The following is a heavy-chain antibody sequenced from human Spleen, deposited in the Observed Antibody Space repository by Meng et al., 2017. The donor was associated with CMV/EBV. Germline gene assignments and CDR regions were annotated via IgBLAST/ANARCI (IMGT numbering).Heavy chain of an antibody. Sequence: GESLKISCAASGFTFSLYGMHWVRQAPGKGLEWVAVTWHDGTNKYYADSVRGRFTISRDNSKDTLYLQLNSLRAEDTAVYYCARGTGSGWSGAFDIWGQGTMVTVSS. J-gene: IGHJ3*02. CDR3: ARGTGSGWSGAFDI. CDR2: TWHDGTNK. V-gene: IGHV3-33*01. CDR1: GFTFSLYG. D-gene: IGHD6-19*01.